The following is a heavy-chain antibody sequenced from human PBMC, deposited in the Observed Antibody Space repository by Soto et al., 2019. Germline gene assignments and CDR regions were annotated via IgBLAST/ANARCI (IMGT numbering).Heavy chain of an antibody. J-gene: IGHJ6*02. CDR3: ARDPYGSGSYYRYYYYGMDV. Sequence: QVQLVEPGGGVVQPGRSLRLSCAASGFTFSSYAMHWVRQAPGKGLEWVAVISYDGSNKYYADSVKGRFTISRDNSKNTLYLQMNSLRAEDTAVYYCARDPYGSGSYYRYYYYGMDVWGQGTTVTVSS. D-gene: IGHD3-10*01. CDR1: GFTFSSYA. V-gene: IGHV3-30-3*01. CDR2: ISYDGSNK.